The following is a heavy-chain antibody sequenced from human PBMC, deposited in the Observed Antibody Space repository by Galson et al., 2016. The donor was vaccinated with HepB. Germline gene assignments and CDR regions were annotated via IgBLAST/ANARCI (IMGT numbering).Heavy chain of an antibody. CDR3: AREAISSSGLLGFDY. D-gene: IGHD6-6*01. V-gene: IGHV1-46*01. Sequence: SVKVSCKASGYSFTSYYMHWVRQAPGQGLEWMGVLNPGGRSTTYAQKFQGRVTMTRDTSTSTVFMELSSLKSEDTAVYYCAREAISSSGLLGFDYWGQGTLVTVSS. CDR1: GYSFTSYY. CDR2: LNPGGRST. J-gene: IGHJ4*02.